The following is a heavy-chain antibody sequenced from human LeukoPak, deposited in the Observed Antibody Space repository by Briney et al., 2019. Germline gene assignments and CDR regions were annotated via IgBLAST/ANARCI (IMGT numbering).Heavy chain of an antibody. J-gene: IGHJ6*02. D-gene: IGHD5-18*01. CDR2: IYYSGST. V-gene: IGHV4-59*12. CDR1: GGSISSYY. Sequence: SETLSLTCTVSGGSISSYYWSWIRQPPGKGLEWIGYIYYSGSTNYNPSLKSRVTISVDTSKNQFSLKLSSVTAADTAVYYCARGTVDTAMVLYYYYYGMDVWGQGTTVTVSS. CDR3: ARGTVDTAMVLYYYYYGMDV.